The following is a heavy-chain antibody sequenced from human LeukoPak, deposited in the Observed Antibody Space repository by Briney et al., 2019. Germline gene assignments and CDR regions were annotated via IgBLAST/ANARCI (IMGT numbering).Heavy chain of an antibody. CDR1: GGSVSSGSYY. Sequence: SETLSLTCTVSGGSVSSGSYYWSWFRQPPGKGLEWIGYIYYSGSTNYNPSLKSRVTMSVDTSKNQFSLKLSSVTAADTAVYHCAREAMYSYGNNFDYWGQGTLVTVSS. V-gene: IGHV4-61*01. CDR3: AREAMYSYGNNFDY. CDR2: IYYSGST. D-gene: IGHD5-18*01. J-gene: IGHJ4*02.